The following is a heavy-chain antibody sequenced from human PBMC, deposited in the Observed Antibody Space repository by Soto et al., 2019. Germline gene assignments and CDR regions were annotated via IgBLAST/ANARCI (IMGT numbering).Heavy chain of an antibody. V-gene: IGHV3-33*01. Sequence: QVLLVESGGGVVQPGRSLRLSCAASGFTFSSYGMHWVRQAPGKGLEWVAVIWYDGSNKYYADSVKGRFTISRDNSKNTLYLQMNSLRADDTAVYYCARDYSGGSSAPDYWGQGTLVTVSS. J-gene: IGHJ4*02. CDR3: ARDYSGGSSAPDY. D-gene: IGHD2-15*01. CDR2: IWYDGSNK. CDR1: GFTFSSYG.